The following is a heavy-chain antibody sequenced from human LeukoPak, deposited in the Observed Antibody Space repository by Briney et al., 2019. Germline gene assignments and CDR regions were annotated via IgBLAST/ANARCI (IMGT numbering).Heavy chain of an antibody. CDR1: GFTFSSYA. Sequence: GGSLRLSCAAAGFTFSSYAMSWVRQAPGKGLEWVSAISGSGGSTYYADSVKGRFTISRDNSKNTLYLQMNSLRAEDTAVYYCAKDPYYGSGSYYDYWGQGTLVTVSS. J-gene: IGHJ4*02. CDR3: AKDPYYGSGSYYDY. CDR2: ISGSGGST. D-gene: IGHD3-10*01. V-gene: IGHV3-23*01.